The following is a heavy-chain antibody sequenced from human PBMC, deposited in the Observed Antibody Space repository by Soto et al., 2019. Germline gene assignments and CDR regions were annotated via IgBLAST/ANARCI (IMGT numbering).Heavy chain of an antibody. CDR1: GYTFASYG. CDR3: ARDPDCSSTSCFLYYYYYGMDV. CDR2: ISAYNGNT. Sequence: GASVKVSCKASGYTFASYGISWVRQAPGQGLEWMGWISAYNGNTNYAQKLQGRVTMTTDTSTSTAYMELRSLRSDDTAVYYCARDPDCSSTSCFLYYYYYGMDVWGQGTTVTV. D-gene: IGHD2-2*01. V-gene: IGHV1-18*01. J-gene: IGHJ6*02.